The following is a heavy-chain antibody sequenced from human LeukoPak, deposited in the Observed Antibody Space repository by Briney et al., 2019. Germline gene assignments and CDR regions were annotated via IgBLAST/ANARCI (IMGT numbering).Heavy chain of an antibody. Sequence: ASVEVSCKASGGTFSSYGISWVRQAPGQGLEWMGWISAYNGNTNYAQKLQGRVTMTTDTSTSTAYMELRSLRSDDTAVYYCARDLYQRAVDIYYFDYWGQGTLVTVSS. CDR3: ARDLYQRAVDIYYFDY. CDR2: ISAYNGNT. D-gene: IGHD6-19*01. CDR1: GGTFSSYG. J-gene: IGHJ4*02. V-gene: IGHV1-18*01.